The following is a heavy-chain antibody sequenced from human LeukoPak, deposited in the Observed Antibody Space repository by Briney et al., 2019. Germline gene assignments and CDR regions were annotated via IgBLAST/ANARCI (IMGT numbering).Heavy chain of an antibody. D-gene: IGHD6-19*01. CDR3: ARVGSSGWYPYYYYYMDV. Sequence: PGGSLRLSCAASGFTFSSYSMNWVRQPPGKGLEWIGEINHSGSTNYNPSLKSRVTISVDTSKNQFSLKLSSVTAADTAVYYCARVGSSGWYPYYYYYMDVWGKGTTVTVSS. J-gene: IGHJ6*03. V-gene: IGHV4-34*01. CDR2: INHSGST. CDR1: GFTFSSYS.